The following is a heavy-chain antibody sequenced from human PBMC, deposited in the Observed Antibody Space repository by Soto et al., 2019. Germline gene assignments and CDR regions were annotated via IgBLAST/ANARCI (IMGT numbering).Heavy chain of an antibody. Sequence: EVQLVESGGGLVQPGGSLRLSCAASGFTFSSYSMNWVRQAPGKGLEWVSYISSSSSTIYYADSVKGRFTISRDNAKNALYLQMNSLRAEDTAVYYCARLSEVAANWFDPWGQGTLVTVSS. J-gene: IGHJ5*02. D-gene: IGHD2-15*01. CDR1: GFTFSSYS. CDR3: ARLSEVAANWFDP. V-gene: IGHV3-48*01. CDR2: ISSSSSTI.